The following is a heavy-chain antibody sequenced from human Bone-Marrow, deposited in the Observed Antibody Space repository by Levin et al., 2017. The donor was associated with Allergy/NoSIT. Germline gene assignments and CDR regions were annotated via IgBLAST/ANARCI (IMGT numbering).Heavy chain of an antibody. V-gene: IGHV3-7*01. J-gene: IGHJ6*02. CDR3: ARNIVVMTAITYSYYYGMDV. D-gene: IGHD2-21*02. CDR1: GFTFSTYW. CDR2: INQDGSEK. Sequence: GGSLRLSCAASGFTFSTYWMTWVRQAPGKGLEWVANINQDGSEKFYVDSVKGRFTISRDNAKKSLYLQMNSLRAEDTAVYYCARNIVVMTAITYSYYYGMDVWGQGTTVTVSS.